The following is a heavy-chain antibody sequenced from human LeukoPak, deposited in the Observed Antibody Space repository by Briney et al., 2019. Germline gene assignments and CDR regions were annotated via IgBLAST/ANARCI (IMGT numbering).Heavy chain of an antibody. CDR2: IGASGGDT. CDR3: AKDVGYRYGYSDY. J-gene: IGHJ4*02. Sequence: GGSLRLSCAVSGFTFSDYAMSWVRQAPGKGLECVSAIGASGGDTYYADSVRGRFTVSRDNSKNTLYLQMNSLRAKDTAVYYCAKDVGYRYGYSDYWSQGTLVTVSS. D-gene: IGHD5-18*01. V-gene: IGHV3-23*01. CDR1: GFTFSDYA.